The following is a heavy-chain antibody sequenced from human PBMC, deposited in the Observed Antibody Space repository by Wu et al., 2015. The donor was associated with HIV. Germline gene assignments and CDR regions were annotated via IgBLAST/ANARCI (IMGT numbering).Heavy chain of an antibody. Sequence: QVQLVQSGAEVKKPGASVKVSCKASGYTFTSYGISWVRQAPGQGLEWMGWISAYNGNTNYAQKLQGRVTMTTDTSTSTAYMELRSLRSDDTAVYYCARKPYYYDSSGDYYYYGMDVWGQGTTVTVSS. CDR1: GYTFTSYG. J-gene: IGHJ6*02. D-gene: IGHD3-22*01. V-gene: IGHV1-18*01. CDR2: ISAYNGNT. CDR3: ARKPYYYDSSGDYYYYGMDV.